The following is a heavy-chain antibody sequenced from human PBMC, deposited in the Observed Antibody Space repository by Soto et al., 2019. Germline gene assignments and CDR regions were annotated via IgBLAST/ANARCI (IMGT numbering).Heavy chain of an antibody. J-gene: IGHJ5*02. V-gene: IGHV4-31*03. D-gene: IGHD6-25*01. Sequence: PSETLSLTCTVSGGSISSGGYYWSWIRQHPGKGLEWIGYIYYSGSTYYNPSLKSRVTISVDTSKNQFSLKLSSVTAANTAVYYCARDQSGCYNWFDPWGQETLVTFSS. CDR2: IYYSGST. CDR1: GGSISSGGYY. CDR3: ARDQSGCYNWFDP.